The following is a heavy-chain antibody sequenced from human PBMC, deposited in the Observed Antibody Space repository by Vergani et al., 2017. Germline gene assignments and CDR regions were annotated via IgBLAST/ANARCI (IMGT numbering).Heavy chain of an antibody. CDR3: ARGYSGSYSGHDAFDI. CDR2: INPSGGST. J-gene: IGHJ3*02. CDR1: GYTFTSYY. V-gene: IGHV1-46*03. D-gene: IGHD1-26*01. Sequence: QVQLVQSGAEVKKPGASVKVSCKASGYTFTSYYMHWVRQAPGQGLEWMGIINPSGGSTSYAQKFQGRVTMTRDTSTSTVYMELSSLRSEDTAGYYCARGYSGSYSGHDAFDIWGQGTMVTVSS.